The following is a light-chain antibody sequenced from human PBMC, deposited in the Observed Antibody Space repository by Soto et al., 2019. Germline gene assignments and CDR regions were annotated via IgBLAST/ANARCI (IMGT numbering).Light chain of an antibody. V-gene: IGKV3-20*01. CDR1: QSVGSAW. J-gene: IGKJ1*01. CDR3: QQYGSPLWT. Sequence: ENVLTQSPGTLSLSPGERATLSCRASQSVGSAWLAWYQQKPGQAPRLLLYSTSTTATGLPDRFSGSGSGTDFTLTISRLEPEDFAVYYCQQYGSPLWTFGQGTKVEVK. CDR2: STS.